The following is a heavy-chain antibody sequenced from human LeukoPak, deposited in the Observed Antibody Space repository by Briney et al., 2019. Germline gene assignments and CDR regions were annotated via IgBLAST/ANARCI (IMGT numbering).Heavy chain of an antibody. V-gene: IGHV1-18*01. J-gene: IGHJ4*02. CDR1: GYPFTSYG. D-gene: IGHD3-16*01. CDR3: ARESHRLYDYVWGSYESKHY. Sequence: ASVKVSCKASGYPFTSYGISWVRQAPGQGLEWMGWISAYNGNTNYAQKLQGRVTMTTDTSTSTAYMELRSLRSDDTAVYYCARESHRLYDYVWGSYESKHYWGQGTLVTVSS. CDR2: ISAYNGNT.